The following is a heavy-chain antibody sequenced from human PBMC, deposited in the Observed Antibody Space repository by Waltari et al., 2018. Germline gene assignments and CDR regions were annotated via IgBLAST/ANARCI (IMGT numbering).Heavy chain of an antibody. V-gene: IGHV7-4-1*02. J-gene: IGHJ4*02. CDR2: ISTNTGTP. CDR3: ARGIQLWGRGSWYFDD. Sequence: QVQLVQAGPELKKPGASVKVSCKACGYIFTKYAMNWVRQAPGQGLGWMGWISTNTGTPTFAQGFTGRFVFSLDTSVSTAYLQISSLKAEDTAVYYCARGIQLWGRGSWYFDDWGQGTLVTVSS. CDR1: GYIFTKYA. D-gene: IGHD5-18*01.